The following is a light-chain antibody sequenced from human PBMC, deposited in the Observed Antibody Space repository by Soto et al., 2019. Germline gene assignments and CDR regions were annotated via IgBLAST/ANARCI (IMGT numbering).Light chain of an antibody. CDR2: ATS. CDR3: VQHNSYPRT. J-gene: IGKJ1*01. CDR1: QGIGGD. Sequence: DIQMTQSPSSLSASVGDRVTITCRASQGIGGDAGWYQQKPGKPPKLLLYATSTLQSGIPPRFSGGGFGTEFTLTISSLQPEDFATYYCVQHNSYPRTFGQGTRVEMK. V-gene: IGKV1-17*01.